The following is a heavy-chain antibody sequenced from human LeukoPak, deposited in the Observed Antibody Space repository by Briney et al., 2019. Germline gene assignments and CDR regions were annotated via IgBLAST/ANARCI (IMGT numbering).Heavy chain of an antibody. CDR3: ARVTIGGGDIDY. V-gene: IGHV3-21*01. CDR2: ISSSSSYI. D-gene: IGHD3-16*01. Sequence: GGSLRLSCAASGFTFSSYSMTWVRQAPGKGLEWVSSISSSSSYIYYADSVKGRFTISRDNAKNSLYLQRNSLRAEDTAVYYCARVTIGGGDIDYWGQGTLVTVSS. CDR1: GFTFSSYS. J-gene: IGHJ4*02.